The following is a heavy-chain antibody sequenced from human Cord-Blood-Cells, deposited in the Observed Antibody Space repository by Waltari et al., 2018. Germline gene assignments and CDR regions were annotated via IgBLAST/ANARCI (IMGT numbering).Heavy chain of an antibody. Sequence: QVQLQESGPGLVKPSETLSPTCAVSGYSISSGYYWGWIRQPPGKGLEWIGSIYHSGSTYYNPSLKSRVTISVDTSKNQFSLKLSSVTAADTAVYYCASGRDSWYFDLWGRGTLVTVSS. D-gene: IGHD3-22*01. CDR1: GYSISSGYY. CDR3: ASGRDSWYFDL. V-gene: IGHV4-38-2*01. CDR2: IYHSGST. J-gene: IGHJ2*01.